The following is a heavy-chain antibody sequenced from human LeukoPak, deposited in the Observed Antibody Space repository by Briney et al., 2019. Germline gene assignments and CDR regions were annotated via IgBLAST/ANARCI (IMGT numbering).Heavy chain of an antibody. CDR1: GGSVSSGSYY. J-gene: IGHJ4*02. CDR2: IYYSGST. D-gene: IGHD3-22*01. CDR3: ARKTYYYDSSGYYVLDY. V-gene: IGHV4-61*01. Sequence: SETLSLTCTVSGGSVSSGSYYWSWIRQPPGEGLEWIGYIYYSGSTNYNPSLKSRVTISVDTSKNQFSLKLSSVTAADTAVYYCARKTYYYDSSGYYVLDYWGQGTLVTVSS.